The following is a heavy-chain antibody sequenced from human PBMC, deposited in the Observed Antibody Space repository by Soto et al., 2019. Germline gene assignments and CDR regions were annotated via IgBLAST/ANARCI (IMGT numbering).Heavy chain of an antibody. CDR1: GFTFSIYA. CDR3: ARVSSRFLAWPLDY. J-gene: IGHJ4*02. V-gene: IGHV3-30-3*01. CDR2: ISDDGNNK. D-gene: IGHD3-3*01. Sequence: QVQLVESGGGVVQPGRSLRLSCAASGFTFSIYAMHWVRQAPGKGLEWVALISDDGNNKYYADSVRGRFTISRDNSKNTLYLQMNSLRAEDTAVYYCARVSSRFLAWPLDYWCQGTRVTVSS.